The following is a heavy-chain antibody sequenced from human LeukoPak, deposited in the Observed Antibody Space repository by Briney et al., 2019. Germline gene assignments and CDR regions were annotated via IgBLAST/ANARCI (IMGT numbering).Heavy chain of an antibody. CDR1: GGSISSGGYS. D-gene: IGHD1-26*01. CDR2: IYTSGST. CDR3: ARSYLWELLGDAFDL. V-gene: IGHV4-61*02. Sequence: SETLSLTCAVSGGSISSGGYSWSWIRQPAGKGLEWIGRIYTSGSTNYNPSLKSRVTISVDTSKNQFSLNLNSVNAADTAVYYCARSYLWELLGDAFDLWGQGTMVTVSS. J-gene: IGHJ3*01.